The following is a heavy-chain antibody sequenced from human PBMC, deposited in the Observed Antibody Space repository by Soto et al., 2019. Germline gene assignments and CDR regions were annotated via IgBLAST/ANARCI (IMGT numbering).Heavy chain of an antibody. Sequence: QVQVVQSGAEVKKPGASVKVSCKASGYTFTSYAFAWVRQAPGQGLEWMAWISAYNGNTKYGEKLQGRVTVTTAASTSTAYMELRSLRSDDTAVYYCARVSGFDYGDNWGQGTLVTVSS. V-gene: IGHV1-18*01. J-gene: IGHJ4*02. CDR2: ISAYNGNT. CDR3: ARVSGFDYGDN. D-gene: IGHD4-17*01. CDR1: GYTFTSYA.